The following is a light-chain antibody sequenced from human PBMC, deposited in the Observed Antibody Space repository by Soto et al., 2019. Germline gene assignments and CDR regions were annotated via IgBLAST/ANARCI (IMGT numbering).Light chain of an antibody. CDR3: QQTYSTPIFT. V-gene: IGKV1-39*01. CDR1: QSISNY. J-gene: IGKJ3*01. Sequence: DIQMTQSPSSLSASVGDSVTITCRASQSISNYLNWYQHKVGKAPKLLISAASTLQSGVPSRFSGSGSGTDFTLTIRSLQPEDFATYFCQQTYSTPIFTFGPGTKVDIK. CDR2: AAS.